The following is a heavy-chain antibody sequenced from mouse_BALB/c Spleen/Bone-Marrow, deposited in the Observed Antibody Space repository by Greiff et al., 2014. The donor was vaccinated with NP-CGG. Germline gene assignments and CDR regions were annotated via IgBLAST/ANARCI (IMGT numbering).Heavy chain of an antibody. CDR3: ASKKNCYAMDY. CDR1: GFNIKDTY. Sequence: EVQLQESGAELVKPGASVKLSCTASGFNIKDTYMHWVKQRPEQGLEWIGRIDPANGYTNYAPKFQGKATITADTSSNTAYLQLSSLASEDTAVYYCASKKNCYAMDYWGQGTSVTVSS. J-gene: IGHJ4*01. V-gene: IGHV14-3*02. CDR2: IDPANGYT.